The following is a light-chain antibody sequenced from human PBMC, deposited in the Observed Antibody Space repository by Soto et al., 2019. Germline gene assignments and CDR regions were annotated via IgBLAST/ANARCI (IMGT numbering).Light chain of an antibody. CDR2: SSS. CDR3: QQYGRSPTWT. V-gene: IGKV3-20*01. CDR1: QTVSGTY. J-gene: IGKJ1*01. Sequence: EIVLTQFPGTLSLSPGERATLSCRASQTVSGTYLAWYQQKPGQAPRLLIYSSSSRAAGVSDRFSGSGSGTDFSLTISRLEPEDFAMYYCQQYGRSPTWTFGQGTKVDIK.